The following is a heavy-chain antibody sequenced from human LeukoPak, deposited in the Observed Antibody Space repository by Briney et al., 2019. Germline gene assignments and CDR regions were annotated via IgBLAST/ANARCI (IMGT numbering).Heavy chain of an antibody. Sequence: PRGSLRLSCAASGFTVSSNYMSWVRQPARKGLEWVSVIYTGGSTYYADTAKGRFTISRDNSKNTLYRQMNRLRAGDTAVYYCARGYGDYDTAFDIWGQGAMVTVSS. J-gene: IGHJ3*02. CDR3: ARGYGDYDTAFDI. CDR2: IYTGGST. V-gene: IGHV3-53*03. CDR1: GFTVSSNY. D-gene: IGHD4-17*01.